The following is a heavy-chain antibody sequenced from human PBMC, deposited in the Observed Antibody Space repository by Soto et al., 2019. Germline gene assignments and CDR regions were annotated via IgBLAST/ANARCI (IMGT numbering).Heavy chain of an antibody. CDR2: IFHSGNT. J-gene: IGHJ4*02. V-gene: IGHV4-30-4*01. Sequence: SETLSLTCTVSGGPITSDEYFWSWIRQSPEGGLEWIGFIFHSGNTFNNPSLSGRASLSVDTSTNQFSLALSSGTAADTAVYYCVREGTSLSPRGSITAAGNFDRWGQGALVTVSS. CDR3: VREGTSLSPRGSITAAGNFDR. CDR1: GGPITSDEYF. D-gene: IGHD6-25*01.